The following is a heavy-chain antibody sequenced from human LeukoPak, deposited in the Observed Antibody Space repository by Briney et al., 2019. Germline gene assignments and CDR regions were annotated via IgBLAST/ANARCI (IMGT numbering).Heavy chain of an antibody. Sequence: PGGSLRLSCAASGFTFSDYYMSWIRQAPGKGLGWVSYISSSSSYTNYADSVKGRFTISRDNAKNSLYLQMNSLRAEDTAVYYCARYGSGSSYLDYWGQGTLVTVSS. J-gene: IGHJ4*02. D-gene: IGHD3-10*01. CDR1: GFTFSDYY. CDR2: ISSSSSYT. CDR3: ARYGSGSSYLDY. V-gene: IGHV3-11*03.